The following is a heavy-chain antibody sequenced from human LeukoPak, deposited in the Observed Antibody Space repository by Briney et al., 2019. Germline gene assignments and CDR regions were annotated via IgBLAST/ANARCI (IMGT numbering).Heavy chain of an antibody. Sequence: NPSGTLSLTCAVYGGSFSGYYWSWIRQPPGKGLEWIGEINHSGSTNYNPSLKSRVTISVDTSKNQFSLKLSSVTAADTAVYYCARDSGSYSHFYYFDYWGQGTLVTVSS. CDR3: ARDSGSYSHFYYFDY. J-gene: IGHJ4*02. D-gene: IGHD1-26*01. V-gene: IGHV4-34*01. CDR2: INHSGST. CDR1: GGSFSGYY.